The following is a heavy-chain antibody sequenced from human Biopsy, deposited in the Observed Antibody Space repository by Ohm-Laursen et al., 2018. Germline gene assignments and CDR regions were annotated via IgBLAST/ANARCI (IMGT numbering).Heavy chain of an antibody. CDR3: ARTPGKAVAGRFLDL. CDR2: IYYTGST. Sequence: SETLSLTCTVSRDSISNYYWTWIRQSPGKGLEWIGYIYYTGSTNYNPSLKSRISMSMDTSNTQFSLTLTSVTAADTAVYYCARTPGKAVAGRFLDLWGRGTLVTVSS. V-gene: IGHV4-59*12. J-gene: IGHJ2*01. D-gene: IGHD6-19*01. CDR1: RDSISNYY.